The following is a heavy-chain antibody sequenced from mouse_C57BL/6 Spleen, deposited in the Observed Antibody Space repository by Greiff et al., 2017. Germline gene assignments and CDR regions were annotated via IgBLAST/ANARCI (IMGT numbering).Heavy chain of an antibody. J-gene: IGHJ3*01. CDR2: ISSGSSTI. Sequence: EVHLVESGGGLVKPRGSLKLSCAASGFTFSDYGMHWVRQAPEKGLEWVAYISSGSSTIYYADTVKGRFTISRDNAKNTLFLQMTSLRSEDTAMYYCARNSNYRFAYWGQGTLVTVSA. D-gene: IGHD2-5*01. CDR3: ARNSNYRFAY. V-gene: IGHV5-17*01. CDR1: GFTFSDYG.